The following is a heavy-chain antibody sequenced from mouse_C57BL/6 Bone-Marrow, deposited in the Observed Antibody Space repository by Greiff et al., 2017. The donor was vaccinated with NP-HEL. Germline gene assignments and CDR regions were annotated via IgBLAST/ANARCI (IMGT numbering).Heavy chain of an antibody. V-gene: IGHV1-59*01. D-gene: IGHD2-2*01. CDR3: ARTGVTPGFAY. Sequence: QVQLQQPGAELVRPGTSVKLSCKASGYTFTSYWMHWVKQRPGQGLEWIGVIDPSDSYTNYNQKFKGKATLTVDPSSSTAYMQLSSLTSEDSAVYYCARTGVTPGFAYWGQGTLVTVSA. J-gene: IGHJ3*01. CDR1: GYTFTSYW. CDR2: IDPSDSYT.